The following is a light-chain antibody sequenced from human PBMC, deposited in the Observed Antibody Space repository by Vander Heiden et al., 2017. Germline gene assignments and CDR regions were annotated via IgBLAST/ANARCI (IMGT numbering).Light chain of an antibody. J-gene: IGLJ2*01. CDR1: NIGTES. Sequence: SYVVTQPPSVSVAPGQTARITCGGNNIGTESVHWYQQKPGQAPVLVVYDDSDRPSGIPERFSGSNSGNTATLTISRVAAGDEADYYCQVWHNSTDLFGGGTKLTVL. V-gene: IGLV3-21*02. CDR3: QVWHNSTDL. CDR2: DDS.